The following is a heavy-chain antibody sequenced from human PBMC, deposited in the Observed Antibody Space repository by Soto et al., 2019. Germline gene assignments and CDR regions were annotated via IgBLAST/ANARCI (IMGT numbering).Heavy chain of an antibody. V-gene: IGHV1-46*03. Sequence: ASVKVSCKASGYTFTSYYMHWVRQAPGQGIERMGIINPSGGSTSYAQKFQGRVTMTRDTSTSTVYMELSSLRSEDTAVYYCALKGSGSYQTFDYWGQGTLVTVSS. CDR2: INPSGGST. D-gene: IGHD3-10*01. CDR1: GYTFTSYY. J-gene: IGHJ4*02. CDR3: ALKGSGSYQTFDY.